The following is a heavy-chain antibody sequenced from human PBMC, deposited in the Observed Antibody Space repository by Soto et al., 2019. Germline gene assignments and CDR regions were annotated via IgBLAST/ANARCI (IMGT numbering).Heavy chain of an antibody. V-gene: IGHV4-34*01. Sequence: SETLSLTCAVYGGSFSGYYWSWIRQPPGKGLEWIGEINHSGSTNYNPSLKSRVTISVDTSKNQFSLKLSSVTAADTAVYYCARGLVVSSDGAGEALIDYWGQGTLVTVSS. D-gene: IGHD2-2*01. CDR3: ARGLVVSSDGAGEALIDY. CDR1: GGSFSGYY. J-gene: IGHJ4*02. CDR2: INHSGST.